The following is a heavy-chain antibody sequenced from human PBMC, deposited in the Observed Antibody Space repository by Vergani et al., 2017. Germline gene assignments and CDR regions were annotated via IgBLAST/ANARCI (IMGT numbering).Heavy chain of an antibody. CDR3: AKDGRLWQQLGTYYFDY. V-gene: IGHV3-43D*04. Sequence: EVQLVESGGVVVQPGGSLRLSCAASGFTFDDYAMHWVRQAPGKGLEWVSLISWDGGSTYYADSVKGRFTISRDNSKNSLYLQMNSLRAEDTALYYCAKDGRLWQQLGTYYFDYWGQGTLVTVSS. CDR1: GFTFDDYA. D-gene: IGHD6-13*01. CDR2: ISWDGGST. J-gene: IGHJ4*02.